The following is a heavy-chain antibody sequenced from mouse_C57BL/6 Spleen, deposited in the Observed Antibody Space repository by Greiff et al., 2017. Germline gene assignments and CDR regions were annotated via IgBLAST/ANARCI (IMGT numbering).Heavy chain of an antibody. CDR3: ASPSILFLFAY. J-gene: IGHJ3*01. Sequence: QVQLQQPGAELVKPGASVKLSCKASGYTFTSYWMPWVKQRPGQGLEWIGMIHPNSGSTNYNEKFKSQATLTVDKSSSTAYMQLSSLTSEDSAVYYCASPSILFLFAYWGQGTLVTVSA. CDR2: IHPNSGST. D-gene: IGHD2-12*01. V-gene: IGHV1-64*01. CDR1: GYTFTSYW.